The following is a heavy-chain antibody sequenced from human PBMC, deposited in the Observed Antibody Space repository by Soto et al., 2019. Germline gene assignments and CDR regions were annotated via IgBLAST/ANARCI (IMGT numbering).Heavy chain of an antibody. CDR3: ARGAQSSSWYLGGDYYGMDV. D-gene: IGHD6-13*01. Sequence: ASVKVSCKASGYTFTGYYMHWVRQAPGQGLEWMGWINPNSGGTNYAQKFQGRVTMNRDTSISTAYMELSRLRSDDTAVYYCARGAQSSSWYLGGDYYGMDVWGQGTTVTVSS. J-gene: IGHJ6*02. CDR2: INPNSGGT. CDR1: GYTFTGYY. V-gene: IGHV1-2*02.